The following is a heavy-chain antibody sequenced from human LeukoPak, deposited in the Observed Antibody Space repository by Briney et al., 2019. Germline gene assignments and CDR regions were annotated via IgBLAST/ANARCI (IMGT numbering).Heavy chain of an antibody. CDR3: ARDRSILTGWHFDY. J-gene: IGHJ4*02. V-gene: IGHV3-48*02. CDR1: GFTFSSYS. Sequence: GGSQRLSCAASGFTFSSYSMNWVRQAPGKGLEWVSYISSSSSTIYYADSVKGRFTISRDNAKNSLYLQMNSLGDEDTAVYYCARDRSILTGWHFDYWGQGTLVTVSS. CDR2: ISSSSSTI. D-gene: IGHD3-9*01.